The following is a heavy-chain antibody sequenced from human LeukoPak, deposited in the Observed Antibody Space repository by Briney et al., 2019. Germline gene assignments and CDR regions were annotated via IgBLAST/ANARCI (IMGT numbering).Heavy chain of an antibody. CDR1: GYTFTSYD. CDR3: ARARTLKPGGTVTTIGGVGY. D-gene: IGHD4-17*01. V-gene: IGHV1-8*01. J-gene: IGHJ4*02. CDR2: MNPNSGNT. Sequence: ASVKVSCKASGYTFTSYDINWVRQATGQGLEWMGWMNPNSGNTGYAQKFQGRVTMTRNTSISTAYMELSSLRSEDTAVYYCARARTLKPGGTVTTIGGVGYWGQGTLVTVSS.